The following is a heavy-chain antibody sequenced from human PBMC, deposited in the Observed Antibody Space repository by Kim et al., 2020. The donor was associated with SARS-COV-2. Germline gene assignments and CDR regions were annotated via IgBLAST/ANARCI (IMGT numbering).Heavy chain of an antibody. D-gene: IGHD6-19*01. Sequence: TYEQKFQGRVPMNRDTSTSTVTMELSSLRSEDTAVYYCARDRDSSGCFDYWGQGTLVTVSS. J-gene: IGHJ4*02. CDR3: ARDRDSSGCFDY. V-gene: IGHV1-46*01.